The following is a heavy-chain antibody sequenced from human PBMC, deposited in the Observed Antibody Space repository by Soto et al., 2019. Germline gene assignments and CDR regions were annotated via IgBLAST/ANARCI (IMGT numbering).Heavy chain of an antibody. D-gene: IGHD1-20*01. CDR2: INAYDGNT. CDR1: GYTFTSYY. J-gene: IGHJ6*02. Sequence: ASVKLSCKESGYTFTSYYMHWVRQAHGQGLEWMGMINAYDGNTNYAQKLQGRVTMTTDTSTSTAYMELRSLRSDDTAVYYCARDQVYGDRKEAYYYYSGMDVWGQGTTVTVSS. CDR3: ARDQVYGDRKEAYYYYSGMDV. V-gene: IGHV1-18*04.